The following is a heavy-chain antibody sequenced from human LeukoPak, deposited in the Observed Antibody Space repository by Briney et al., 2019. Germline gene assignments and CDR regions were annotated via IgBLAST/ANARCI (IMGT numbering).Heavy chain of an antibody. CDR2: IKQDGSEK. CDR1: GFIFSSNG. CDR3: ARDLVGYSSVGYFDY. J-gene: IGHJ4*02. D-gene: IGHD6-19*01. Sequence: HTGGSLRLSCVGSGFIFSSNGIHWVRQAPGKGLEWVANIKQDGSEKYYVDSVKGRFTISRDNAKNSLYLQMNSLRAEDTAVYYCARDLVGYSSVGYFDYWGQGTLVTVSS. V-gene: IGHV3-7*01.